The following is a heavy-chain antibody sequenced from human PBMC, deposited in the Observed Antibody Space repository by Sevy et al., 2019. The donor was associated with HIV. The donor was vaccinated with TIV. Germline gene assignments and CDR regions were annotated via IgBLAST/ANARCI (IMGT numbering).Heavy chain of an antibody. J-gene: IGHJ4*02. V-gene: IGHV1-2*02. D-gene: IGHD5-18*01. CDR2: INPNSGGT. Sequence: VSVKVSCKASGYTFTGYYMHWVRQAPGQGLEWMGWINPNSGGTNYAQKFQGRVTMTRDTSISTAYMELSRLRSDDTAVYYCASGYSYGPYYFDYWGQGTLVTVSS. CDR3: ASGYSYGPYYFDY. CDR1: GYTFTGYY.